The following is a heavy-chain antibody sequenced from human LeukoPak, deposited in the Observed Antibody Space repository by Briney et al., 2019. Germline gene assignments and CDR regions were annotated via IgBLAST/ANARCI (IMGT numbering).Heavy chain of an antibody. J-gene: IGHJ5*02. D-gene: IGHD3-3*01. CDR3: ATGRGFTIFGVVTLAGWFDP. Sequence: VASVKVSCKVSGYTLTKLSMHWVRQAPGKGLEWMGGFDPEDGETIYAQKFQGRVTMTEDTSTDTAYMELSSLRSEDTAVYYCATGRGFTIFGVVTLAGWFDPWGQGTLVTVSS. CDR2: FDPEDGET. V-gene: IGHV1-24*01. CDR1: GYTLTKLS.